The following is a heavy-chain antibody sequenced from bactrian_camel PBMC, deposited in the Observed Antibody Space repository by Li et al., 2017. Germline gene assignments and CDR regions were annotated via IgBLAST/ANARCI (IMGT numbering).Heavy chain of an antibody. CDR3: AADFAPIACRVGSTPELNDYNI. CDR2: LDPAYGRT. Sequence: HVQLVESGGGSVQVGGSLRLSCAASGVSVTANCMGWFRQAPGREREAVAALDPAYGRTFYADSVRGRFTISQDNAKNTLYLQMNSLQPEDTAMYYCAADFAPIACRVGSTPELNDYNIWGQGTQVTVS. D-gene: IGHD4*01. V-gene: IGHV3S54*01. J-gene: IGHJ4*01. CDR1: GVSVTANC.